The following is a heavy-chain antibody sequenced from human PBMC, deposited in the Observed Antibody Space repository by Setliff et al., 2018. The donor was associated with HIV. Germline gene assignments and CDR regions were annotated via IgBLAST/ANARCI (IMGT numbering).Heavy chain of an antibody. Sequence: PGGSLRLSCAASEFTFNIYAMSWVRQAPGKGLEWVDRIGSKANSYATVYAASVKGRFTISRDDSENTAYLQMNSLKTEDTAVYYCTSGVEQWLIRGYWGQGTLVTVSS. CDR1: EFTFNIYA. D-gene: IGHD6-19*01. CDR3: TSGVEQWLIRGY. J-gene: IGHJ4*02. V-gene: IGHV3-73*01. CDR2: IGSKANSYAT.